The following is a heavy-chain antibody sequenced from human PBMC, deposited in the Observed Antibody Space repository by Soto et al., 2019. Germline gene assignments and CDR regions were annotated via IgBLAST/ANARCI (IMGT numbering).Heavy chain of an antibody. CDR3: VGEILSGGADV. Sequence: EVQLVESGGGLVQPGRSLRLSCAASGFTVRDSAMHWVRQVKGGGLEWVAGIYGSGAVGYVGAVRGRFTISRDVAKISLHLQRNSLTIEDPALYYCVGEILSGGADVWGQGTTVTVSS. J-gene: IGHJ6*02. CDR1: GFTVRDSA. D-gene: IGHD3-10*01. V-gene: IGHV3-9*01. CDR2: IYGSGAV.